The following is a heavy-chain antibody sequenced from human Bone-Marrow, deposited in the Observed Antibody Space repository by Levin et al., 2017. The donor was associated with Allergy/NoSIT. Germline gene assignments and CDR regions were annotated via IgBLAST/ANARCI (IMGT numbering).Heavy chain of an antibody. CDR2: ISNSGSP. D-gene: IGHD3-3*01. CDR3: ARFDSWSVSGRHYGMDV. J-gene: IGHJ6*02. CDR1: GGSISSSGYF. Sequence: SETLSLTCAVSGGSISSSGYFWSWIRQHPGKGLEWIGYISNSGSPYYNPSLKRPTNISADTSKNQFSLKLSSVTAADTAVYYCARFDSWSVSGRHYGMDVWGHGTTVTVSS. V-gene: IGHV4-31*11.